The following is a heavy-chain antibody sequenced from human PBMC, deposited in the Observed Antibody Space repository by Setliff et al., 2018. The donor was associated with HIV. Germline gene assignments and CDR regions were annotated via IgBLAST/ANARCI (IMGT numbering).Heavy chain of an antibody. J-gene: IGHJ3*02. V-gene: IGHV1-46*01. Sequence: ASVKVSCKAYGGTFTNHYMHWVRQAPGQGLEWMGVINPTGGSTRNTQKFQGRVAMTRDTSTSTVYMELSSLRSEDTAVYYCASAGAWQRNALDIWGQGTMVTVSS. CDR1: GGTFTNHY. CDR2: INPTGGST. CDR3: ASAGAWQRNALDI. D-gene: IGHD5-12*01.